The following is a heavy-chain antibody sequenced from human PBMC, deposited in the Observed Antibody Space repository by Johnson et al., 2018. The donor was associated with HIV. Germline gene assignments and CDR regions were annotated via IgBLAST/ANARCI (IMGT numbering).Heavy chain of an antibody. Sequence: QVQLVESGGGVVQPGRSLRLSCAASGFTFSSYGMSWVRQAPGKGLEWVAVISYDGSNKYYADSVKGRFTISRDNNKNILYLQMNSLRPDDTAVYFCARRFFDSSSFDMWGQGTMVTVSS. CDR1: GFTFSSYG. V-gene: IGHV3-30*03. D-gene: IGHD3-22*01. J-gene: IGHJ3*02. CDR3: ARRFFDSSSFDM. CDR2: ISYDGSNK.